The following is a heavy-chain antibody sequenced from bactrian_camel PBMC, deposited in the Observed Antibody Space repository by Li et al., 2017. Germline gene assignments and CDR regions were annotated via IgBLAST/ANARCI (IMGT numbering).Heavy chain of an antibody. CDR2: INSGGGST. CDR1: GFTFSSYA. D-gene: IGHD3*01. Sequence: ESGGGLVQPGGSLRLSCAASGFTFSSYAMFWVRQPPGKGLEWVSAINSGGGSTYYADSVKGRFTISRDNAKNTLYLHLNSLKTEDTAMYYCASSPYQACSDLSTSRYDTWGQGTQVTVS. V-gene: IGHV3S31*01. CDR3: ASSPYQACSDLSTSRYDT. J-gene: IGHJ6*01.